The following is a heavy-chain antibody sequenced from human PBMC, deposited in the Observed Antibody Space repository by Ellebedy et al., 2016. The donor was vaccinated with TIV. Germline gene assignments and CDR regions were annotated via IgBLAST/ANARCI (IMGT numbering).Heavy chain of an antibody. CDR2: IYYSGST. J-gene: IGHJ4*02. CDR3: ARGMYSSSSRTAFDY. D-gene: IGHD6-6*01. V-gene: IGHV4-59*12. Sequence: MPSETLSLTCTVSGGSISSYYWSWIRQPPGKGLEWIGYIYYSGSTNYNPSLKSRVTISVDKSKNQFSLKLSSVTAADTAVYYCARGMYSSSSRTAFDYWGQGTLVTVSS. CDR1: GGSISSYY.